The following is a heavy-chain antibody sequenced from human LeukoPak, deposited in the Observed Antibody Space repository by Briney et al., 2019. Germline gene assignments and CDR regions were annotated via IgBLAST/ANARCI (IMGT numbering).Heavy chain of an antibody. CDR1: GVSIRRHY. V-gene: IGHV4-4*09. Sequence: PSETLSLTCTVSGVSIRRHYWSWIRQPPGKGLEWIGYIYSDGDTNYNPSLKSRVTISVDTSKNQFSLKLSSVTAADTAVYYCARLRKYYDILTGYYSYYFDYWGQGTLVTVSS. CDR3: ARLRKYYDILTGYYSYYFDY. J-gene: IGHJ4*02. D-gene: IGHD3-9*01. CDR2: IYSDGDT.